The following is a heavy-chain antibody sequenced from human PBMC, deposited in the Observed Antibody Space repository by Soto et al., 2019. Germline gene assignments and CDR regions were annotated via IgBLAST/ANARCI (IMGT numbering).Heavy chain of an antibody. CDR3: AREPYNWNYRRGPPRNYYYYGMDV. Sequence: KPSETLSLTCAVYGGSFSGYYWSWIRQPPGKGLEWIGEINHSGSTNYNPSLKSRVTISVDTSKNQFSLKLSSVTAADTAVYYCAREPYNWNYRRGPPRNYYYYGMDVWGQGTTVTVSS. CDR2: INHSGST. J-gene: IGHJ6*02. V-gene: IGHV4-34*01. CDR1: GGSFSGYY. D-gene: IGHD1-7*01.